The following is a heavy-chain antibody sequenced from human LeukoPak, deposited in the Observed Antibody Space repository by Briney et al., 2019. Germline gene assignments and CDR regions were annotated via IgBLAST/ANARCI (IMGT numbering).Heavy chain of an antibody. D-gene: IGHD1-7*01. CDR1: GGSFSGYY. Sequence: SGTLSLTCAVYGGSFSGYYWSWIRQPPGKGLEWIGEINHSGSTNYNPSLKSRVTISVDTSKNQFSLKLSSVTAADTAVYYCARHGTRTQFYFDYWGQGTLVTVSS. CDR2: INHSGST. V-gene: IGHV4-34*01. CDR3: ARHGTRTQFYFDY. J-gene: IGHJ4*02.